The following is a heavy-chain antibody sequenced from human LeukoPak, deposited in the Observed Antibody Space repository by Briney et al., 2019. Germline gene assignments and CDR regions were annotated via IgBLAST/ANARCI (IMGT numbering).Heavy chain of an antibody. CDR1: GYTFTGYY. CDR3: ARDSTMAGPEGIDY. V-gene: IGHV1-2*02. Sequence: GASVKVSCKASGYTFTGYYFHWVRQAPGQGLEWMGWINPNSGGTNYAQKFQGRVTMTRDTSSSTVYMELSRLTSDDTGVYYCARDSTMAGPEGIDYWGQGTLVTVSS. D-gene: IGHD5-24*01. J-gene: IGHJ4*02. CDR2: INPNSGGT.